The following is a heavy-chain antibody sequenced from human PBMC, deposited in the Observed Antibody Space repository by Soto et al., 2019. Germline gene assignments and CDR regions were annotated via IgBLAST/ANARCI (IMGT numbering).Heavy chain of an antibody. D-gene: IGHD3-10*01. CDR1: GGSISSSSYY. CDR3: ARHAKGYFASESSDYWFDP. Sequence: SETLSLTCTVSGGSISSSSYYWVWIRQPPGKGLEYIGSIHYSASTYYSPSLKSRVSISVDTSKNQFSLRLSSVTAADTAIYYCARHAKGYFASESSDYWFDPWGQGTLLTVSS. CDR2: IHYSAST. V-gene: IGHV4-39*01. J-gene: IGHJ5*02.